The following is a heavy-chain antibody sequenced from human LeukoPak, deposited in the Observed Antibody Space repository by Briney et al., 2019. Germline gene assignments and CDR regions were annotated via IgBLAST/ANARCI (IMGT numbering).Heavy chain of an antibody. CDR3: ARDYCSSTSCYGWSGREAFDI. CDR1: GGSISSYY. CDR2: IYTSGST. Sequence: SETLSLTXTVSGGSISSYYWSWIRQPAGKGVEWVGRIYTSGSTNYNPSLKSRVTMSVDTSKNQFSLKLSSVTAADTAVYYCARDYCSSTSCYGWSGREAFDIWGQGTMVTVSS. J-gene: IGHJ3*02. V-gene: IGHV4-4*07. D-gene: IGHD2-2*01.